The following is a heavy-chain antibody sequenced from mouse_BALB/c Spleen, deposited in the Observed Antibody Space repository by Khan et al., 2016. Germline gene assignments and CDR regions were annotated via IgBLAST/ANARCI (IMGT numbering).Heavy chain of an antibody. V-gene: IGHV7-3*02. CDR3: ARDGYYPYAMDY. CDR1: GFTFTDYY. J-gene: IGHJ4*01. CDR2: IRNKANDYTT. D-gene: IGHD2-3*01. Sequence: EVELVESGGDLVQPGGSLRLSCATSGFTFTDYYMSWVRQPPGKALEWLGFIRNKANDYTTEYSASVKCRFTISSENSQCSLEQQWNTLRAEDSATYYCARDGYYPYAMDYWGQGTSVTVSS.